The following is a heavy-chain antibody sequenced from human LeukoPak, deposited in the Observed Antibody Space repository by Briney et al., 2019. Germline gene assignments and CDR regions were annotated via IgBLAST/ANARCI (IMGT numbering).Heavy chain of an antibody. D-gene: IGHD6-19*01. CDR1: GYSISSGYY. Sequence: PSETLSLTCTVSGYSISSGYYWGWIRQPPGKGLEWIGSIYHSGSTYYNPSLKSRVTISVDTSKNQFPLKLSSVTAADTAVYYCASSGWYRGYWGQGTLVTVSS. V-gene: IGHV4-38-2*02. J-gene: IGHJ4*02. CDR3: ASSGWYRGY. CDR2: IYHSGST.